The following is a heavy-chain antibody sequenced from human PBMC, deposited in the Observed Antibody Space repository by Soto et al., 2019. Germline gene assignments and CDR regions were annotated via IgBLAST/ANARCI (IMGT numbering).Heavy chain of an antibody. CDR3: ARRGSY. CDR1: GVSITTTSYY. J-gene: IGHJ4*02. CDR2: VYFSGTT. V-gene: IGHV4-39*02. Sequence: SETLSLTCTVSGVSITTTSYYWGWIRQPTGKGLEWIGSVYFSGTTYYNPSLKSRVTISVDTSKNHFSLRLRSVTAEDTAIYYCARRGSYWGQGTLVTVSS.